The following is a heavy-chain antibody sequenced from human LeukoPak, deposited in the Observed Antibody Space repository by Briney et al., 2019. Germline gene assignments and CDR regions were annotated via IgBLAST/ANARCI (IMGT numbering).Heavy chain of an antibody. V-gene: IGHV1-58*02. D-gene: IGHD6-13*01. CDR3: ARVTGIYGMDV. CDR1: GFTFTSSA. CDR2: IVVGSGNT. Sequence: SVKVSCKASGFTFTSSAMQWVRQARGQRLEWIGWIVVGSGNTNYAQKLQGRVTMTTDTSTSTAYMELRSLRSDDTAVYYCARVTGIYGMDVWGQGTTVTVSS. J-gene: IGHJ6*02.